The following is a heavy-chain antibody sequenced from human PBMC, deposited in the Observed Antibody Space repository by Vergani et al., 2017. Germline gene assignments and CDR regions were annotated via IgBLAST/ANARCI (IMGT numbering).Heavy chain of an antibody. Sequence: EVQLVESGEGLVQPEGSLRLSCAASGFTVSSNYMSWVRQAPGKGLEWVSVIYSGGSTYYADSVKGRFTISRDNSKNTLYLQMNSLRAEDTAVYYCARGWQRGAVAFDIWGQGTMVTVSS. J-gene: IGHJ3*02. V-gene: IGHV3-66*02. CDR1: GFTVSSNY. CDR3: ARGWQRGAVAFDI. D-gene: IGHD5-24*01. CDR2: IYSGGST.